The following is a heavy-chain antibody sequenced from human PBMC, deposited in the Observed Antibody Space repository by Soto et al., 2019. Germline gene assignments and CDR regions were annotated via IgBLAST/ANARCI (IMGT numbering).Heavy chain of an antibody. V-gene: IGHV4-4*02. J-gene: IGHJ6*02. Sequence: SETLSLTCAVSGGSISSSNWWSWVRQPPGKGLEWIGEIYHSGSTNYNPSLKSRVTISVDKSKNQFSLKLSSVTAADTAVYYCASLDRDLRTKYYYYGMDVWGQGTTVTVS. CDR3: ASLDRDLRTKYYYYGMDV. D-gene: IGHD3-3*01. CDR1: GGSISSSNW. CDR2: IYHSGST.